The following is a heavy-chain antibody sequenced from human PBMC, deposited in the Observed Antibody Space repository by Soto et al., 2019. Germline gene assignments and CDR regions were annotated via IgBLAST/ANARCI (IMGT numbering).Heavy chain of an antibody. CDR1: GYSFTSYG. J-gene: IGHJ3*02. CDR3: VRDLRYLSGTYYRDDFHI. D-gene: IGHD3-10*01. Sequence: QVQLVQSGAEVKKPGASVKVSCKASGYSFTSYGISWVRQAPGQGLEWMGWISAYNGNTYYSQRLQGRVTMTTDTSTTTTYMELRSLRSDDTAVYYCVRDLRYLSGTYYRDDFHIWGQGTMVTVSS. V-gene: IGHV1-18*01. CDR2: ISAYNGNT.